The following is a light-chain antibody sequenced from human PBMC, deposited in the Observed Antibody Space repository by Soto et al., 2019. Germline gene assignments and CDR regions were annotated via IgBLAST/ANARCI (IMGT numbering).Light chain of an antibody. CDR2: EVF. CDR3: SSYAGRETGV. Sequence: QSVLTQPPSASGSPGQSVTISCTGTSNDIGAYNYVSWYQQHPGKAPKLLIYEVFRRPSGVPDRFSDSRSGNTASLTVSGLQPEDEADYYCSSYAGRETGVFGTGTKLTVL. CDR1: SNDIGAYNY. J-gene: IGLJ1*01. V-gene: IGLV2-8*01.